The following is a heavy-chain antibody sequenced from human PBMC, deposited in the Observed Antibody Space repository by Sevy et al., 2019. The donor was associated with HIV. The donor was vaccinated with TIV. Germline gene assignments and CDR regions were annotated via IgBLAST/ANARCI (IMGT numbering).Heavy chain of an antibody. CDR2: ISYDGSNK. D-gene: IGHD3-22*01. CDR3: ARDNIYNYYDSSGYDY. CDR1: GFTFSSYA. J-gene: IGHJ4*02. Sequence: GGSLRLSCAASGFTFSSYAMHWVRQAPGKGLEWVAVISYDGSNKYYADSVKGRFTNSRDNSKNTLYLQMNSLRAEDTAVYYCARDNIYNYYDSSGYDYWGQGTLVTVSS. V-gene: IGHV3-30-3*01.